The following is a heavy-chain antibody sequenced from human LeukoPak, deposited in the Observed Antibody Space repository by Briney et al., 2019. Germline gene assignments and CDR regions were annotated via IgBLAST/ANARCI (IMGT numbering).Heavy chain of an antibody. CDR1: GFTFSSYG. CDR2: ISYDGSNK. J-gene: IGHJ4*02. Sequence: GGSLRLSCAASGFTFSSYGMHWVRQAPGKGLEWVAVISYDGSNKYYADSVKGRFTISRDNSKNTLYLQMNSLRAEDTAVYYCARDPDSSGVGNGWFYFDYWGQGSLVIVSS. V-gene: IGHV3-30*03. CDR3: ARDPDSSGVGNGWFYFDY. D-gene: IGHD6-19*01.